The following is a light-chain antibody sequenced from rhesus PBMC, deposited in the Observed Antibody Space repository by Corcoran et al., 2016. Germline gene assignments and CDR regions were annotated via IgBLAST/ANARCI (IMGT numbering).Light chain of an antibody. CDR2: EAT. CDR3: QQHNSYPPWT. V-gene: IGKV1-25*01. CDR1: QGITND. Sequence: DIQMTQSPSSLSASVGDRVTITCRASQGITNDLAWYQQKQGKAPKLLIYEATTLQSGVPPRFRGSGSGKEFTLTISSLQPEDFATYYCQQHNSYPPWTFGQGPKVEIK. J-gene: IGKJ1*01.